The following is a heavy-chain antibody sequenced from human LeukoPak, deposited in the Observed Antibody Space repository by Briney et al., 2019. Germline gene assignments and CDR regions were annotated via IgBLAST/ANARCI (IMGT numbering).Heavy chain of an antibody. CDR1: GGSISSYY. V-gene: IGHV4-59*12. J-gene: IGHJ5*02. CDR3: ARDMLAVPSNWFDP. CDR2: IYYRST. D-gene: IGHD2-8*01. Sequence: PSETLSLTCTVSGGSISSYYWSWIRQPPGKGLEWIGYIYYRSTNYNPSLKSRVTISIDTSKNQLSLKLSSVTAADTAVYFCARDMLAVPSNWFDPWGQGTLVTVSS.